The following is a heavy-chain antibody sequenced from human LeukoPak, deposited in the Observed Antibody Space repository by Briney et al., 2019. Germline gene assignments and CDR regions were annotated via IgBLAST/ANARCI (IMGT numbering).Heavy chain of an antibody. D-gene: IGHD3-10*01. CDR1: GGSISSGDYY. J-gene: IGHJ4*02. Sequence: PSETLSLTCTVSGGSISSGDYYWSWIRQPPGKGLGWIGYIYYRGSTYYNPSLKSPVTISVDTSKHQFSLKLSSVTAADTAVYYCARVSAAMVRGVSLPYYFDYWGQGTLVTVSS. V-gene: IGHV4-30-4*01. CDR2: IYYRGST. CDR3: ARVSAAMVRGVSLPYYFDY.